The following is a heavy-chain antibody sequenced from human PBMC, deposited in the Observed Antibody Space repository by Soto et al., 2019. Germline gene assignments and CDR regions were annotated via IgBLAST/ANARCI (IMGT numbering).Heavy chain of an antibody. CDR3: AREAQHYYFDY. V-gene: IGHV3-21*01. Sequence: EVQLVESGGGLVKPGGSLRLSCAASGFNFSSYSMNWVRQAPGKGLEWVSSISSSSSYIYYADSVKGRFTISRDNAKNSLYLQKNSLRAEVTAVYYCAREAQHYYFDYWGQGTLVTVSS. CDR1: GFNFSSYS. J-gene: IGHJ4*02. CDR2: ISSSSSYI.